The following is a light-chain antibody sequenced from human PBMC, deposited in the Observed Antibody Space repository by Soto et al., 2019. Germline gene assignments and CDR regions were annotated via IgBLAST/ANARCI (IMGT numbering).Light chain of an antibody. V-gene: IGKV3-20*01. Sequence: EILLTQSPGTLSLSPGERATLSCRARQSVRNNYVAWYQQKPGQAPRLFIHGASGRATGIPDRFSGSGSGTDFTLTISRLEPEDFAVYYCLQYGSSPYTFGQGTKLEI. J-gene: IGKJ2*01. CDR1: QSVRNNY. CDR2: GAS. CDR3: LQYGSSPYT.